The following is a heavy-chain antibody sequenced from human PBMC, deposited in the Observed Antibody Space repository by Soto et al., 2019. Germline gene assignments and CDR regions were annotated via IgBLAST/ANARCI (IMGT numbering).Heavy chain of an antibody. J-gene: IGHJ4*02. CDR2: IYSGGIT. CDR1: GFTVSSNY. Sequence: GSLRLSCAASGFTVSSNYLSWVRQAPGKGLEWVSVIYSGGITFYADSVKGRFTISRDNSKNTLYLQMNSLRAEDTAVYYCAKDRGYSSGWFDYWGQGTLVTVSS. CDR3: AKDRGYSSGWFDY. D-gene: IGHD6-19*01. V-gene: IGHV3-53*01.